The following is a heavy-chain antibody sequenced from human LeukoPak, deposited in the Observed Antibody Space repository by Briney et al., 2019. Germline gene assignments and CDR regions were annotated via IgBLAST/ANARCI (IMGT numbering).Heavy chain of an antibody. CDR2: IYPGDSYT. V-gene: IGHV5-51*01. J-gene: IGHJ5*02. CDR3: AGSYGGNSRGWFDP. Sequence: GESLKISCKGSGYTFTNYWIGWVRQMPGKGLEWMGIIYPGDSYTRYSPSFQGQVNISADKSISTAYLQWSSLKASDTAMYYCAGSYGGNSRGWFDPRGQGTLVTVSS. D-gene: IGHD4-23*01. CDR1: GYTFTNYW.